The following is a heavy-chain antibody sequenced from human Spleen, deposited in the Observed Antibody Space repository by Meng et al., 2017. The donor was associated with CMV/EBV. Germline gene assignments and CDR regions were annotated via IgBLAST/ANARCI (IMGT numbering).Heavy chain of an antibody. V-gene: IGHV3-30-3*01. CDR2: ISYDGSNK. Sequence: QVQLVESGGGVVQPGRSLRLSCAASGFTFSSYAMHWVRQAPGKGLEWVAVISYDGSNKYYADSVKGRFTISRDNSKNTLYLQMNSLRAEDTAVYYCASPSGGSHDYWGQGTLFNVSS. J-gene: IGHJ4*02. CDR1: GFTFSSYA. D-gene: IGHD3-10*01. CDR3: ASPSGGSHDY.